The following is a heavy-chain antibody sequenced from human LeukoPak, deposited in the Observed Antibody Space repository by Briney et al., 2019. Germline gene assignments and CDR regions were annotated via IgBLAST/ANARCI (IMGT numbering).Heavy chain of an antibody. J-gene: IGHJ3*02. Sequence: QSGGSLRLSCTASGFTFGDYAMSWVRQAPGKGLEWVGFIRSKAYGGTTEYAASVKGRFTISRDDSKSIAYLQMNSLKTEDTAVYYCTRAIPFDAFDIWDQGTVVTVSS. CDR1: GFTFGDYA. V-gene: IGHV3-49*04. CDR3: TRAIPFDAFDI. CDR2: IRSKAYGGTT.